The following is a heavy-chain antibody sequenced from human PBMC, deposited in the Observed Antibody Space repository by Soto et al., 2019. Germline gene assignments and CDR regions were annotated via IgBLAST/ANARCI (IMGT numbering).Heavy chain of an antibody. CDR1: GDSVSGGYY. Sequence: QVQLQESGPGLVKPSQTLSLTCTVSGDSVSGGYYCSWVRQRPRKGLEWIGYVSPIGSPYYSPSLNSRVSISIDTSKNQLSLEVRSVTAADTAVYYCARDRGSYGMDVWSQGTTVTVSS. V-gene: IGHV4-31*03. J-gene: IGHJ6*02. CDR3: ARDRGSYGMDV. CDR2: VSPIGSP.